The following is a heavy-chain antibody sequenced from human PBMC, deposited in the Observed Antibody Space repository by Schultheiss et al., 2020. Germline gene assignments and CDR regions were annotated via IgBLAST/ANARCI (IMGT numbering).Heavy chain of an antibody. CDR3: AKDDNGGALGR. J-gene: IGHJ4*02. D-gene: IGHD1-14*01. CDR2: IRGGGDTT. CDR1: GFTFSSYA. Sequence: GGSLRLSCVASGFTFSSYAMSWVRQAPGKGLEWVSSIRGGGDTTYYADSVKGRFTISRDDSKNTLYLQMNSLRTEDTALYYCAKDDNGGALGRWGQGTLVTVSS. V-gene: IGHV3-23*01.